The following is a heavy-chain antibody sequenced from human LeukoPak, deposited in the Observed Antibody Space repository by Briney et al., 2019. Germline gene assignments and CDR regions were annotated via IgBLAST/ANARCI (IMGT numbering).Heavy chain of an antibody. J-gene: IGHJ5*02. CDR1: GGSISSYY. Sequence: SETLSLTCTVSGGSISSYYWSWIRQPPVKGLEWIGYIYYSGSTNYNPSLKSRVTISVDTSKNQFSLKLSSVTAADTAVYYCARRTQDSSGYWFDPWGQGTLVTVSS. CDR2: IYYSGST. V-gene: IGHV4-59*08. D-gene: IGHD3-22*01. CDR3: ARRTQDSSGYWFDP.